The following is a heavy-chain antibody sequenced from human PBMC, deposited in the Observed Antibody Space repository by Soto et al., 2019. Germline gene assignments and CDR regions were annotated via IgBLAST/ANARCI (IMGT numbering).Heavy chain of an antibody. CDR2: ISSRSRSI. D-gene: IGHD4-17*01. CDR3: ARDRGDYEGRVPYAFDH. J-gene: IGHJ4*02. V-gene: IGHV3-21*01. CDR1: GFTFSSYS. Sequence: EVQLVESGGGLVKPGGSLRLSCAASGFTFSSYSMHWVRQAPGKGLEWVSSISSRSRSIYYADSQKGRFTLSRDNTKKSQYLQMNNLRAEDTAGYYGARDRGDYEGRVPYAFDHWGQGTLVTVSS.